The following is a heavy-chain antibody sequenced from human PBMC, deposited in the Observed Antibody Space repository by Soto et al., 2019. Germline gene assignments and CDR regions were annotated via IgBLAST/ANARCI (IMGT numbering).Heavy chain of an antibody. V-gene: IGHV3-23*01. D-gene: IGHD4-4*01. CDR2: ISGSGGST. CDR3: AKVLGPPPSSYSYYYYGMDV. CDR1: GFTCSSYA. Sequence: LRLSGAASGFTCSSYAMSWVRQAPGKGLEWVSAISGSGGSTYYADSVKGRFTISRDNSKNTLYLQMNSLRAEDTAVYYCAKVLGPPPSSYSYYYYGMDVWGQGTTVTVSS. J-gene: IGHJ6*02.